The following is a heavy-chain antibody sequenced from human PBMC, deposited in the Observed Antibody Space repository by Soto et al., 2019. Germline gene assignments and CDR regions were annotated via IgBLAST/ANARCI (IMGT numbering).Heavy chain of an antibody. CDR2: INPNSGGT. V-gene: IGHV1-2*04. CDR3: ARGGSIVVVPAALNAFDI. Sequence: GASGKFSCKASGYTFTGYYIHWVRQAPGQGLEWMGWINPNSGGTNYAQKFQGWVTMTRDTSISTAYMELSRLRSDDTAVYYCARGGSIVVVPAALNAFDIWGQGTMVTVSS. D-gene: IGHD2-2*01. J-gene: IGHJ3*02. CDR1: GYTFTGYY.